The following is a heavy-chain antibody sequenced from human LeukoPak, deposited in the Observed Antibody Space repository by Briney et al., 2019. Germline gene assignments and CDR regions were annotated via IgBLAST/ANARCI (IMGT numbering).Heavy chain of an antibody. V-gene: IGHV1-2*02. J-gene: IGHJ4*02. Sequence: GASVKVSCKASGYTFTGYYMHWVRQAPGQGLEWMGWINPNSGDTNYAQKFQGRVTMTRDTSIRTAYLELSGLRSDDTAAYYCAKNPYEYYFDYWGQGILVTVSS. CDR1: GYTFTGYY. D-gene: IGHD5-12*01. CDR2: INPNSGDT. CDR3: AKNPYEYYFDY.